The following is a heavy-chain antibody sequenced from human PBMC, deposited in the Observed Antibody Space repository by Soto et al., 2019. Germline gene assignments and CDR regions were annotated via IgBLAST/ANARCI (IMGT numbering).Heavy chain of an antibody. D-gene: IGHD3-10*01. Sequence: ASVKVSCKASGYTFTSYAMHWVRQDPGQRLEWRGWINAGNGNTKYSQKFQGRVTITRDTTASSAYMELSSLRSEDTDVYSCARDFFEGFGEFPLDYWGQGTLVTVSS. V-gene: IGHV1-3*01. J-gene: IGHJ4*02. CDR3: ARDFFEGFGEFPLDY. CDR2: INAGNGNT. CDR1: GYTFTSYA.